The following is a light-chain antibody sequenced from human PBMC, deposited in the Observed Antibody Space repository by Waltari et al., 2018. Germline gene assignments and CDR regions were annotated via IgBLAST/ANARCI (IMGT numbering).Light chain of an antibody. Sequence: QSVLTQPPSVSAAPGQKVTISCSGSTSNIGKHYVSWYQHLPGTAPKLPLYDKNQRPSGIPDRVSGSKSGTSATLGITGLQTGDEANYYCGTWDTSLSAVVFGGGTKLTVL. V-gene: IGLV1-51*01. CDR2: DKN. J-gene: IGLJ3*02. CDR1: TSNIGKHY. CDR3: GTWDTSLSAVV.